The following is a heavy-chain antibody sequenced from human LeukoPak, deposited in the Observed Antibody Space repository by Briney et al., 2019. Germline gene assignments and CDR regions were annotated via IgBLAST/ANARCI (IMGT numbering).Heavy chain of an antibody. CDR2: ISYDGSNK. V-gene: IGHV3-30-3*01. D-gene: IGHD1-26*01. CDR3: ARDVRRELLPGRSYFDL. Sequence: LSLTCTVSGGSISSGGYYWSWVRQAPGKGLEWVALISYDGSNKYYADSVKGRFTISRDNSKNTLYLQMNSLRAEDTAVYYCARDVRRELLPGRSYFDLWGRGTLVTVSS. J-gene: IGHJ2*01. CDR1: GGSISSGG.